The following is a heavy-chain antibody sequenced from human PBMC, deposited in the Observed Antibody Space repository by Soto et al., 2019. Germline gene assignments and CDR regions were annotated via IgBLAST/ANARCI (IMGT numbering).Heavy chain of an antibody. V-gene: IGHV4-30-2*01. Sequence: SETLSLTCAVSGDSISSGGYSWSWVRQPPGKGLEWIGYMYPGGSTSYNPSLKSRVTISVDRSKNQFSLKLSSVTAADTAVYYCAIGPILGYYHNSGFDYWGQGTLVTVSS. CDR3: AIGPILGYYHNSGFDY. CDR1: GDSISSGGYS. J-gene: IGHJ4*02. CDR2: MYPGGST. D-gene: IGHD3-22*01.